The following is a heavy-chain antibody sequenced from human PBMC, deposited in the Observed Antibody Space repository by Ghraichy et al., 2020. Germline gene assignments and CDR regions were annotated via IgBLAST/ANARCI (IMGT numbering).Heavy chain of an antibody. J-gene: IGHJ4*02. CDR3: ARDQDYDILTGYYFHFGY. CDR2: IKQDGSEK. D-gene: IGHD3-9*01. V-gene: IGHV3-7*03. Sequence: GCWVSWVRQAPGRGLEWVANIKQDGSEKYYVDSVKGRFTISRDNAKNSLYLQMNSLRAEDTAVYYCARDQDYDILTGYYFHFGYWGQGTLVTVSS. CDR1: GCW.